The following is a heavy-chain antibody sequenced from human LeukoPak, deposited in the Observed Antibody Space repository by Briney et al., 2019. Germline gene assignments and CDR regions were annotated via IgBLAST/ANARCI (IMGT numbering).Heavy chain of an antibody. Sequence: GGSLRLSCAASGFTFSTYAMSWVRQAPGKGLEWVSTISRSGTSTDYADSVKGRFTISRGNSENTLYLQMNSLRAEDTALYYCAKDIHGDYGGVDYWGQGTLVTVSS. CDR1: GFTFSTYA. D-gene: IGHD4-17*01. CDR2: ISRSGTST. J-gene: IGHJ4*02. V-gene: IGHV3-23*01. CDR3: AKDIHGDYGGVDY.